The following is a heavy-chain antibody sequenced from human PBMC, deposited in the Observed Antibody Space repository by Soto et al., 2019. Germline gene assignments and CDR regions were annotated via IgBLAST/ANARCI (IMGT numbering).Heavy chain of an antibody. J-gene: IGHJ6*02. CDR3: ARSGKVTVFGMDV. D-gene: IGHD1-20*01. CDR1: GFTFSSYE. V-gene: IGHV3-48*03. CDR2: ISSSGSTI. Sequence: GGSLRLSCAASGFTFSSYEMNWVRQAPGKGLEWVSYISSSGSTIYYADSVKGRFTISRDNAKNSLYLQMNSLRAEDTAVYYRARSGKVTVFGMDVWGQGTTVTVPS.